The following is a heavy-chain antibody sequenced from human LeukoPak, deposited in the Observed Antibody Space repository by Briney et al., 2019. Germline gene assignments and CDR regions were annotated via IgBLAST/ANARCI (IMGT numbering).Heavy chain of an antibody. Sequence: ASVKVSCKASGYTFTSYGISWVRQAPGQGLRWMGWINTYNGNTIYAQKFQGRVTMTTDTSTSTAYMELRSLRSDDTAVYYCASNYDILTGYSREVGAFDIWGQGTMVTVSS. CDR3: ASNYDILTGYSREVGAFDI. CDR1: GYTFTSYG. J-gene: IGHJ3*02. D-gene: IGHD3-9*01. CDR2: INTYNGNT. V-gene: IGHV1-18*01.